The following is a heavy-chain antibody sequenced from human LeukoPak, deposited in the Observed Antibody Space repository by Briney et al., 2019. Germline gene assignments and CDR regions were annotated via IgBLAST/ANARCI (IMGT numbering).Heavy chain of an antibody. D-gene: IGHD3-22*01. CDR3: GRGGSSGGYHSY. J-gene: IGHJ4*02. CDR2: IISSRSYI. V-gene: IGHV3-21*01. CDR1: RFTFSIYS. Sequence: GVSLRLSCTASRFTFSIYSMNWVRQSPGKGREWVSSIISSRSYIYYADSVKGRFTISRDNAKNSLYLQMNSLRAEDTALYYCGRGGSSGGYHSYWGQGTLVTVSS.